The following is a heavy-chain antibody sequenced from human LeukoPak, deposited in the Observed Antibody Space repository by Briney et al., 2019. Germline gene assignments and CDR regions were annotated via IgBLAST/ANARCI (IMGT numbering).Heavy chain of an antibody. CDR2: INSDGSST. J-gene: IGHJ4*02. V-gene: IGHV3-74*01. CDR3: AREDDYYDSGFDY. CDR1: GFTFSSYW. D-gene: IGHD3-22*01. Sequence: GGSLRLSCAASGFTFSSYWMHWVRQAPGKGLVWVSRINSDGSSTSYADSVKGRFTISRDNAKNTLYLQMSSLRAEDTAVYYCAREDDYYDSGFDYWGQGTLVTVSS.